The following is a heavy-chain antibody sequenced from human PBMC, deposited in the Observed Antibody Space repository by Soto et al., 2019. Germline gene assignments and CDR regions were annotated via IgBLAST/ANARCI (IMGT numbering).Heavy chain of an antibody. Sequence: ASVKVSCQASGYGITSYGISWVRQAPGQGLEWMGWISACNGNTKYSQKFQGRVTITRDTSASTAYMELSSLRSEDTAVYYCARDGATRWYWFDPWGQGTLVTVSS. D-gene: IGHD2-15*01. CDR2: ISACNGNT. CDR1: GYGITSYG. J-gene: IGHJ5*02. CDR3: ARDGATRWYWFDP. V-gene: IGHV1-18*01.